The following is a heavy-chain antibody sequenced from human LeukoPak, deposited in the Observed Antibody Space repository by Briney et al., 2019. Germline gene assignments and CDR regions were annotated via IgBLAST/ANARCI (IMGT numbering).Heavy chain of an antibody. J-gene: IGHJ2*01. CDR3: VRDQAYYGSGSYSWYFDV. CDR2: IYSGGTT. D-gene: IGHD3-10*01. CDR1: GFNVSNHY. Sequence: GGSLRLSCAASGFNVSNHYMSWVRQAPAKGLEWVSIIYSGGTTHHAASVKGRFNISRDTSKNNLYLQMNSLRDEDTAVYFCVRDQAYYGSGSYSWYFDVWGRGTLVAVSS. V-gene: IGHV3-66*01.